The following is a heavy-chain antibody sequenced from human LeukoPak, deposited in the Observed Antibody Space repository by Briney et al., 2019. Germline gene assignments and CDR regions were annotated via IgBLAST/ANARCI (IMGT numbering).Heavy chain of an antibody. J-gene: IGHJ4*02. Sequence: SETLSLTCTVSGGSISSYYWSWIRQPPGKGLEWIGYIYYSGSTNYNPSLKSRVTISVDTSKNQFSLKLSSVTAADTAVYYCARDYGPNYYDSMGGYWGQGTLVTVSS. CDR3: ARDYGPNYYDSMGGY. V-gene: IGHV4-59*12. CDR1: GGSISSYY. CDR2: IYYSGST. D-gene: IGHD3-22*01.